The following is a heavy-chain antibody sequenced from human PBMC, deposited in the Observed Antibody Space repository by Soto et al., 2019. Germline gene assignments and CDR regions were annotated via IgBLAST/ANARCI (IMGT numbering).Heavy chain of an antibody. CDR2: IWYDGVNK. D-gene: IGHD2-2*01. Sequence: GGSLRLSCAASGFSFSSYAMHWVRQAPGKGPEWVAVIWYDGVNKNYADSVKGRFTISRDNSNNTLYVQMNSLKAEDTAVYYCVRDPYLPAAGRLSSLHYWGPGTLVTVSS. CDR1: GFSFSSYA. CDR3: VRDPYLPAAGRLSSLHY. J-gene: IGHJ4*02. V-gene: IGHV3-33*01.